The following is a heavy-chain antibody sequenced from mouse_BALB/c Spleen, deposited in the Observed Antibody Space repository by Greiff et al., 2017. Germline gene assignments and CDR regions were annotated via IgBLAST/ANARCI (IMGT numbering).Heavy chain of an antibody. D-gene: IGHD2-10*02. CDR2: ISSGSSTI. Sequence: EVKLVESGGGLVQPGGSRKLSCAASGFTFSSFGMHWVRQAPEKGLEWVAYISSGSSTIYYADTVKGRFTISRDNPKNTLFLQMTSLRSEDTAMYYCARSYGNYVYAMDYWGQGTSVTVSS. CDR1: GFTFSSFG. CDR3: ARSYGNYVYAMDY. J-gene: IGHJ4*01. V-gene: IGHV5-17*02.